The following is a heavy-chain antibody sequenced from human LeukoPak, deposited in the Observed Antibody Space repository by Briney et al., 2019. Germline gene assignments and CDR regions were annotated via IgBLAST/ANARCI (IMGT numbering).Heavy chain of an antibody. CDR1: GFTFSSYA. CDR3: AKAAAGFGELLSYLNWFDP. J-gene: IGHJ5*02. V-gene: IGHV3-23*01. D-gene: IGHD3-10*01. CDR2: ISGSGGST. Sequence: GGSLRLSCAASGFTFSSYAMSWVRQAPGKGLEWVSAISGSGGSTYYADSVKGRVTISRDNSKNTLYLQMNSLRAADTAVYYCAKAAAGFGELLSYLNWFDPWGQGTLVTVSS.